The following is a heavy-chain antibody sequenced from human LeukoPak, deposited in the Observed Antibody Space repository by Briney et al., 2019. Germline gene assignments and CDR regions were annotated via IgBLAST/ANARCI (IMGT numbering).Heavy chain of an antibody. CDR3: ARVGGVTTFSHFDY. V-gene: IGHV1-24*01. Sequence: GASVKVSCKVSGYTLTELSMHWVRQAPGKGLEWMGGFDPEDGETIYAQKFQGRVTMTEDTSTDTAYMELSSLRSEDTAVYYCARVGGVTTFSHFDYWGQGTLVTVSS. J-gene: IGHJ4*02. CDR1: GYTLTELS. D-gene: IGHD4-11*01. CDR2: FDPEDGET.